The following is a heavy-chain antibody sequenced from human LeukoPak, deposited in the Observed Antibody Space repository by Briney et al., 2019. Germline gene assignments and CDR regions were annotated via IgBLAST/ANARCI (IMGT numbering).Heavy chain of an antibody. J-gene: IGHJ5*02. V-gene: IGHV3-21*01. CDR2: ISSSSSYI. D-gene: IGHD5-24*01. CDR3: ARDHSGSKGGNWFDP. Sequence: GGSLRLSCAASGLTFSTYRMNWVRQAPGKGLEWVSSISSSSSYIYYADSVKGRFTISRDNAKNSLYLQMNSLRAEDTAVYYCARDHSGSKGGNWFDPWGQGTLVTVSS. CDR1: GLTFSTYR.